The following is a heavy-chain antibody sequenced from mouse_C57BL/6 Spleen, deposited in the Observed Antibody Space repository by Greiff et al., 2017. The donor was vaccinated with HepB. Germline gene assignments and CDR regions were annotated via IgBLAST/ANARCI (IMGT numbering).Heavy chain of an antibody. CDR1: GFTFSSYA. CDR2: ISSGGDYI. V-gene: IGHV5-9-1*02. Sequence: EVQGVESGEGLVKPGGSLKLSCAASGFTFSSYAMSWVRQTPEKRLEWVAYISSGGDYIYYADTVKGRFTISRDNARNTLYLQMSSLKSEDTAMYYCTRGSDYGKLNFDVWGTGTTVTVSA. D-gene: IGHD2-1*01. J-gene: IGHJ1*03. CDR3: TRGSDYGKLNFDV.